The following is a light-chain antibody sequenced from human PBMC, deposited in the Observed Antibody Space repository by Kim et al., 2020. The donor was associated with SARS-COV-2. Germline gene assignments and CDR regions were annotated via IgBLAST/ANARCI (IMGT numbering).Light chain of an antibody. CDR1: QDISNF. CDR3: QQYDNLPIT. J-gene: IGKJ5*01. V-gene: IGKV1-33*01. CDR2: GAS. Sequence: ASVGDRVTITCQASQDISNFLSWYQQRPGKAPKLLIYGASNLETGVPSRFSGSGSKTDYTFTISSLQPEDNATYYCQQYDNLPITFGQETRLEIK.